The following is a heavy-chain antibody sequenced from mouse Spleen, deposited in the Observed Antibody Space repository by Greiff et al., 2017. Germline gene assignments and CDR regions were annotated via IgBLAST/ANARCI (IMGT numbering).Heavy chain of an antibody. Sequence: EVMLVESGGGLVKPGGSLKLSCAASGFTFSSYAMSWVRQTPEKRLEWVATISDGGSYTYYPDNVKGRFTISRDNAKNNLYLQMSHLKSEDTAMYYCARGSIYYEDYWGQGTTLTVSS. CDR1: GFTFSSYA. CDR3: ARGSIYYEDY. V-gene: IGHV5-4*03. CDR2: ISDGGSYT. J-gene: IGHJ2*01. D-gene: IGHD2-4*01.